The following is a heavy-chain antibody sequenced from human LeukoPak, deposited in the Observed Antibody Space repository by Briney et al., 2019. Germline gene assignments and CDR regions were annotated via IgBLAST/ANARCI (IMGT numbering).Heavy chain of an antibody. D-gene: IGHD3-10*01. CDR2: LYSGSDT. CDR3: ARVGDHFHWYLDL. J-gene: IGHJ2*01. Sequence: GGSLGLSCAASGFSVSTKYMNWVRQAPGKGLEWVSILYSGSDTYYANSVKGRFTISRDSSKNILFLQMNDLRAEDTAVYYYARVGDHFHWYLDLWGRGTLVTVSS. V-gene: IGHV3-53*01. CDR1: GFSVSTKY.